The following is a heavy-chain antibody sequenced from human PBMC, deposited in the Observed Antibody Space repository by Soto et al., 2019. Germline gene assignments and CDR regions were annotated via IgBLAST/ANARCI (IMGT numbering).Heavy chain of an antibody. D-gene: IGHD6-6*01. J-gene: IGHJ6*02. CDR1: GGTFSSYA. CDR2: IIPIFGTA. V-gene: IGHV1-69*13. CDR3: ARVDGIAAQLYYYYGMDV. Sequence: GASVKVSCKASGGTFSSYAISWVRQAPGQGLEWMGGIIPIFGTANYAQKFQGRVTITADESTSTAYMELSSLRSEDTAVYYYARVDGIAAQLYYYYGMDVWGQGTTVTVSS.